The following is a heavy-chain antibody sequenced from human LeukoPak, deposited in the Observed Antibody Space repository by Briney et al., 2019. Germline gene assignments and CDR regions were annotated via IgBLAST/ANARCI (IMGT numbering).Heavy chain of an antibody. D-gene: IGHD1-26*01. CDR1: GGTFTSYA. CDR3: ARRPNSGRYGDYYYYGMDV. Sequence: SVKVSCKASGGTFTSYAISWVRQAPGHGLEGMGGIVPIFGTANYAQKFQRRVTITADEYMSTAYMALSSLRSDDTAVYYCARRPNSGRYGDYYYYGMDVWGQGTTVTVSS. V-gene: IGHV1-69*13. CDR2: IVPIFGTA. J-gene: IGHJ6*02.